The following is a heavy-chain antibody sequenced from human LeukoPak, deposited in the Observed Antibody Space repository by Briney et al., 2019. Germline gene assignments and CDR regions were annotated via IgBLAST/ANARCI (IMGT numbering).Heavy chain of an antibody. V-gene: IGHV3-48*03. CDR3: ARAGRVAASGWGRHFDL. J-gene: IGHJ2*01. CDR2: ISSSGATM. CDR1: GFTFSSYE. D-gene: IGHD3-10*01. Sequence: PGGSLRLSCAASGFTFSSYEMNWVRQAPARGLEWLSYISSSGATMYYADSVKGRFTISRDNAKNSLYLQMSSLRVEDTAVYYCARAGRVAASGWGRHFDLWGRGTLVTVSS.